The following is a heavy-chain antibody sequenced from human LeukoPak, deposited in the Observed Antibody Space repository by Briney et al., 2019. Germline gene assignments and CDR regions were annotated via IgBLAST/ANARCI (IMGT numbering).Heavy chain of an antibody. Sequence: PSETLSLTCTVSGGSISSSSYYWDWIRQPPGKGLEWIGSIYYSGSPYYNPSLKSRVTISVDTSKNQFSLKLSSVTAADTAVYYCARLGYCSSTSCYAADYYYGMDVWGQGTTVTVSS. CDR2: IYYSGSP. D-gene: IGHD2-2*01. J-gene: IGHJ6*02. CDR3: ARLGYCSSTSCYAADYYYGMDV. V-gene: IGHV4-39*01. CDR1: GGSISSSSYY.